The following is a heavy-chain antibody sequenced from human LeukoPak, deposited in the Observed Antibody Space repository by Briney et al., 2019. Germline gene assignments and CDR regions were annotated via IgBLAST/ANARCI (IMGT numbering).Heavy chain of an antibody. CDR3: ARGESITIFGVVSGGYFDY. D-gene: IGHD3-3*01. J-gene: IGHJ4*02. CDR1: GYSFTSYW. CDR2: IYPGDSDT. V-gene: IGHV5-51*01. Sequence: GESLQISCKGSGYSFTSYWIGWVRQMPGKGLEWMGIIYPGDSDTRYSPPFQGQVTISADKSISTAYLQWSSLKASDTAMYYCARGESITIFGVVSGGYFDYWGQGTLVTVSS.